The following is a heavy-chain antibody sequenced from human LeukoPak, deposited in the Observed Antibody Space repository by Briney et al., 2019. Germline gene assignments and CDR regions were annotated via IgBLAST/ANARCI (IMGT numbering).Heavy chain of an antibody. CDR1: GGSFSGYY. J-gene: IGHJ5*02. D-gene: IGHD6-19*01. CDR2: INHSGST. CDR3: ARERGIAVAGRRFDP. V-gene: IGHV4-34*01. Sequence: TETLSLTCAVYGGSFSGYYWSWIRQPPGKGLEWIGEINHSGSTNYNPSLKSRVTISVDTSKNQFSLKLSSVTAADTAVYYCARERGIAVAGRRFDPWGQGTLVTVSS.